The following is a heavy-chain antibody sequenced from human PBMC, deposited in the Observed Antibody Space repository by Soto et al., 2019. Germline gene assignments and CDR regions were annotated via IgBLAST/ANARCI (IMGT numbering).Heavy chain of an antibody. V-gene: IGHV1-2*04. D-gene: IGHD3-10*01. CDR3: ARVGGGLASLGYYGMDD. CDR2: INPNSGGT. Sequence: GASVKVSCKASGYTFIGYYIHWVRQAPGQGLEWMGWINPNSGGTNYAQRFQGWVTMTRDRSISTAYMELSRLKSDDTAVYYCARVGGGLASLGYYGMDDWGQGTTVTVSS. J-gene: IGHJ6*02. CDR1: GYTFIGYY.